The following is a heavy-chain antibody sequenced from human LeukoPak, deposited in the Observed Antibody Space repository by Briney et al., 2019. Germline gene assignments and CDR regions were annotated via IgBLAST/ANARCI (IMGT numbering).Heavy chain of an antibody. V-gene: IGHV4-39*01. CDR3: ARHRRGIAVAGRSAFDI. CDR2: IYYSGST. Sequence: PSETLSPTCTVSGGSISSSSYYWGWIRQPPGKGLEWIGSIYYSGSTYYNPSLKSRVTISVDTSKNQFSLKLSSVTAADTAVYYCARHRRGIAVAGRSAFDIWGQGTMVTVSS. CDR1: GGSISSSSYY. J-gene: IGHJ3*02. D-gene: IGHD6-19*01.